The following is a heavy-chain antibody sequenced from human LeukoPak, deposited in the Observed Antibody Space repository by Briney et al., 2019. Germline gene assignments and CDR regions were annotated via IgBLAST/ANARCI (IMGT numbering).Heavy chain of an antibody. V-gene: IGHV3-30*02. Sequence: QTGESLRLSCAASGFTFSSYGMHWVRQAPGKGLEWVAFIRYDGTTKYYADSVKGRFTSSRDNSKNTLYLQMNSLRAEDTAVYYCARDKTTVTTFYYYGMDVWGQGTTVTVSS. CDR2: IRYDGTTK. CDR1: GFTFSSYG. D-gene: IGHD4-17*01. CDR3: ARDKTTVTTFYYYGMDV. J-gene: IGHJ6*02.